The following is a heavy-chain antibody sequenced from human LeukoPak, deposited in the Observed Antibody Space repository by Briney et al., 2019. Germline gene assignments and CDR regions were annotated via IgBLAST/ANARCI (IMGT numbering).Heavy chain of an antibody. V-gene: IGHV4-59*12. CDR3: ARVRHYYGSGYAFDI. J-gene: IGHJ3*02. CDR1: GGSISSYY. Sequence: PSETLSLTCTVSGGSISSYYWSWIRQPPGKGLEWIGYIYYSGSTNYNPSLKSRVTISVDKSKNQFSLKLSSVTAADTAVYYCARVRHYYGSGYAFDIWGQGTMVTVSS. CDR2: IYYSGST. D-gene: IGHD3-10*01.